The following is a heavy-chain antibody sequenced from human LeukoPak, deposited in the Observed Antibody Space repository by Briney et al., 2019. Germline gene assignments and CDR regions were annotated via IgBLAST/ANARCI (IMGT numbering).Heavy chain of an antibody. CDR3: ARLAAGYCNGGSCYDYYGLDV. D-gene: IGHD2-15*01. J-gene: IGHJ6*02. Sequence: ETLSLTCTVTGGSISSYYWSWIRQSAGKGLEWIGRIYTSGSTNFNPSLKSRVSMSVDMSNNQFSLRLTTVTAADTAIYYCARLAAGYCNGGSCYDYYGLDVWGQGTTVTVSS. CDR2: IYTSGST. V-gene: IGHV4-4*07. CDR1: GGSISSYY.